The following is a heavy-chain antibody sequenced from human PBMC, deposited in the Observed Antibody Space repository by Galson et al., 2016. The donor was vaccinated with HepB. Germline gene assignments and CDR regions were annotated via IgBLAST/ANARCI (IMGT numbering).Heavy chain of an antibody. CDR1: GDSITTTSYS. CDR2: FYQSGTT. V-gene: IGHV4-39*01. J-gene: IGHJ3*01. Sequence: SETLSLTCTVSGDSITTTSYSWAWIRQPPGEGLEWIGSFYQSGTTHYNPSLQSRVSISVDTSKNQFSLSLTSVSAADTAMYSCARQDRAGLVNFWGQGTMVTVSS. CDR3: ARQDRAGLVNF. D-gene: IGHD6-19*01.